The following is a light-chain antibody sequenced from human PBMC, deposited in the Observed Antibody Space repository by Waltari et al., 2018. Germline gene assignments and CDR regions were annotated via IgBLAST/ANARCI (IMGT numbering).Light chain of an antibody. Sequence: QSVLTQPPSVSGAPGQRVTISCTGSGPHIGAGYDVHWYQQLPRAAPKLLIYGSSSRPLGVPDRFFGSTSGTSASLAITGLQAEDEADYYCQSYDTSLSVVFGGGTKLTVL. CDR3: QSYDTSLSVV. V-gene: IGLV1-40*01. J-gene: IGLJ3*02. CDR1: GPHIGAGYD. CDR2: GSS.